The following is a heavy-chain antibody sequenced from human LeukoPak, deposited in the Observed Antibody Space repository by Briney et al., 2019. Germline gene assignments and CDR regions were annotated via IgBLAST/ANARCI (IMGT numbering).Heavy chain of an antibody. D-gene: IGHD6-19*01. Sequence: SEILSLTCAVSGGSISSSNWWSWVRQPPGKGLEWIGEIYHSGSTNYNPSLKSRVTISVDKSKNQFSLKLSSVTAADTAVYYCARDALYSSGWYNYYYYYMDVWGKGTTVTVSS. J-gene: IGHJ6*03. CDR2: IYHSGST. CDR1: GGSISSSNW. CDR3: ARDALYSSGWYNYYYYYMDV. V-gene: IGHV4-4*02.